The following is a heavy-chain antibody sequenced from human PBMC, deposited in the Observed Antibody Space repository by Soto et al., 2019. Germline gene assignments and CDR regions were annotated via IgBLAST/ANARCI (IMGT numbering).Heavy chain of an antibody. Sequence: GASVQVSCKASGYTFTSYAMHWVRQAPGQRLEWMGWINAGNGNTKYSQKFQGRVTITRGTSASTAYMELSSLRSEDTAVYYCARGVIAVAGTWFDPWGQGTLVTVSS. CDR1: GYTFTSYA. D-gene: IGHD6-19*01. CDR3: ARGVIAVAGTWFDP. J-gene: IGHJ5*02. CDR2: INAGNGNT. V-gene: IGHV1-3*01.